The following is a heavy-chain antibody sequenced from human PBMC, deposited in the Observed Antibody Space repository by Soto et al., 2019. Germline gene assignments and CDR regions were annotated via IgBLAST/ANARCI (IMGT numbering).Heavy chain of an antibody. CDR1: GYTFTNFG. J-gene: IGHJ4*02. V-gene: IGHV1-18*01. D-gene: IGHD3-16*01. Sequence: ASVKVSCKASGYTFTNFGVTWVRRAPGQGLEWIGWIIAYTGTPNYARRLQGRVTITRDMSSGTAYMDLSGLNSDDTAMYYCAATLDSGSYDFAGHPWWGQGTLVTVSS. CDR2: IIAYTGTP. CDR3: AATLDSGSYDFAGHPW.